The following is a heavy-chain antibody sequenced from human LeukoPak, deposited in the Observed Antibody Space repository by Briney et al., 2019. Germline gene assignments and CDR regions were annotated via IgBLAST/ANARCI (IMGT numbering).Heavy chain of an antibody. CDR3: AKDFYGSGSYGLDIDY. CDR1: GFTFSTYP. CDR2: ISYDGSNK. Sequence: GGSLRLSCTASGFTFSTYPIHWVRQAPGKGLEWVAVISYDGSNKYYADSVKGRFTISRDNSKNTLYLQMNSLRAEDTAVYYCAKDFYGSGSYGLDIDYWGQGTLVTVSS. V-gene: IGHV3-30*18. D-gene: IGHD3-10*01. J-gene: IGHJ4*02.